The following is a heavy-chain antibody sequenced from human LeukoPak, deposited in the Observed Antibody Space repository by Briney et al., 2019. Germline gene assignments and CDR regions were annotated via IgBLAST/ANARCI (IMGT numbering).Heavy chain of an antibody. CDR3: AKDMGYSSSSRAFDI. Sequence: GGSLRLSCAASGFTFGDYAMHWVRQAPGKGLEWVSGISWNSGSIGYADSVKGRFTISRDNAKNSLYLQMNSLRAEDMALYYCAKDMGYSSSSRAFDIWGQGTMVTVSS. CDR2: ISWNSGSI. V-gene: IGHV3-9*03. CDR1: GFTFGDYA. D-gene: IGHD6-6*01. J-gene: IGHJ3*02.